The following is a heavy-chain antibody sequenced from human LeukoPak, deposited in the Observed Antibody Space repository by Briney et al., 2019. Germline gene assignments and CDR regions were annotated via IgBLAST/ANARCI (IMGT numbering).Heavy chain of an antibody. CDR3: ATLATARPYYFDY. CDR2: IIPILGIA. D-gene: IGHD1-26*01. Sequence: ASVKVSCKASGGTFSSYTISWVRQAPGQGLEWMGRIIPILGIANYAQKFQGRVMITADKSTSTAYMELSSLRSEDTAVYYCATLATARPYYFDYWGQGTLVTVSS. J-gene: IGHJ4*02. V-gene: IGHV1-69*02. CDR1: GGTFSSYT.